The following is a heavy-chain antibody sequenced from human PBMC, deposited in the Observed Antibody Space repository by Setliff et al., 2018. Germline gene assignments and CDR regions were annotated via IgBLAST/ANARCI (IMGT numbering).Heavy chain of an antibody. V-gene: IGHV4-59*08. Sequence: SETLSLTCSVSGGSISTYHWSWIRQPPEKGLEWIAYIHYSGSTNYNPSLKSRVTILLDTSKKQFSLNLSSVTAADTAVYYCARSPFVYSNGDGYYYDRNYYYYMDVWGKGTTVTVSS. CDR3: ARSPFVYSNGDGYYYDRNYYYYMDV. CDR2: IHYSGST. CDR1: GGSISTYH. J-gene: IGHJ6*03. D-gene: IGHD3-22*01.